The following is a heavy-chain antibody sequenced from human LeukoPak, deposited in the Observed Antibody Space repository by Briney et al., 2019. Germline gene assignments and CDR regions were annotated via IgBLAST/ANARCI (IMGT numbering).Heavy chain of an antibody. Sequence: SETLSLTCTVSGGSISGYYWSWIRQPPGKGLEWIGYIYYSGSTNYNPSLKSRVTISVDTSKNQFSLKLSSVTAADTAVYYCARHRDDAFDIWGQGTTVTVSS. J-gene: IGHJ3*02. V-gene: IGHV4-59*08. CDR1: GGSISGYY. CDR2: IYYSGST. CDR3: ARHRDDAFDI.